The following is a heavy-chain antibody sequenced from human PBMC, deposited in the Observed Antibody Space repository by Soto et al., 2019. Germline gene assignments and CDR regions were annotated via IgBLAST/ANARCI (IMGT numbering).Heavy chain of an antibody. V-gene: IGHV4-4*07. Sequence: SETLSLTCTVSGGSISSYYWTWIRQPAGKGLEWIGRIHTSGSTNYNPSLKSRVTMSVDTSKNQFSLKLTSVTAADTAVYYCAGAKDLSPSEWGQGTLVTVSS. CDR3: AGAKDLSPSE. CDR2: IHTSGST. CDR1: GGSISSYY. J-gene: IGHJ4*02.